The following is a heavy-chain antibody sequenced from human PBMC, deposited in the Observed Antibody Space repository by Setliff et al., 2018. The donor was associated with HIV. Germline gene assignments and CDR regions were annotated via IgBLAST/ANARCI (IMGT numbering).Heavy chain of an antibody. CDR2: IDWDDDK. CDR3: ARVTMIVPGGMDV. CDR1: GFSLSTSGMR. D-gene: IGHD3-22*01. V-gene: IGHV2-70*04. Sequence: SGPTLVNPTQTLTVTCTFSGFSLSTSGMRVSWIRQPPGEALEWLARIDWDDDKFYSTYLKTRLTISKDTSKNQVVLTMTNMDPVATATYYCARVTMIVPGGMDVWGQGTTVTVSS. J-gene: IGHJ6*02.